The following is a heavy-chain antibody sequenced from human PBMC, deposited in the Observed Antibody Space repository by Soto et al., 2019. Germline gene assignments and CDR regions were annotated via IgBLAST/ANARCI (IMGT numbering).Heavy chain of an antibody. Sequence: LRLSCAASGFTFDDYAMHWVRQAPGKGLEWVSGISWNSGSIGYADSVKGRFTISRDNAKNSLYLQMNSLRAEDTALYYCAKGMGGIAARLRYYGMDVWGQGTTVTVSS. J-gene: IGHJ6*02. CDR3: AKGMGGIAARLRYYGMDV. D-gene: IGHD6-6*01. CDR2: ISWNSGSI. CDR1: GFTFDDYA. V-gene: IGHV3-9*01.